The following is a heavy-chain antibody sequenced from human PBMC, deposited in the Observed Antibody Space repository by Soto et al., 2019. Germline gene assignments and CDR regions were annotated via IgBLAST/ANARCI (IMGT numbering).Heavy chain of an antibody. CDR3: ARDPQQRRADSYYYGMDV. Sequence: EVQLVESGGGLVKPGGSLRLSCAASGFTFSRYGMNWVRQAPGKGLELVSSISGLSSYIYYADSVKGRFTVSRDNAKNSLYVQMNSLRAEDTAVYYCARDPQQRRADSYYYGMDVWGQGTTVIVSS. CDR2: ISGLSSYI. CDR1: GFTFSRYG. J-gene: IGHJ6*02. D-gene: IGHD6-25*01. V-gene: IGHV3-21*02.